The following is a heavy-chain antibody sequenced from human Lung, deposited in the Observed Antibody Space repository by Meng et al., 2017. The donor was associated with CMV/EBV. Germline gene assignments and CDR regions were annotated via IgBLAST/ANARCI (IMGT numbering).Heavy chain of an antibody. CDR1: GYTFTSYD. V-gene: IGHV1-8*03. D-gene: IGHD3-3*01. Sequence: AXVXVSXXASGYTFTSYDINWVRQATGQGLEWMGWMNPNSGNTGYAQKFQGRVTITRNTSISTAYMELSSLRSEDTAVYYRARVYTCRDDFWKYCYYYGMDDWGQGTXVTVSS. CDR3: ARVYTCRDDFWKYCYYYGMDD. J-gene: IGHJ6*02. CDR2: MNPNSGNT.